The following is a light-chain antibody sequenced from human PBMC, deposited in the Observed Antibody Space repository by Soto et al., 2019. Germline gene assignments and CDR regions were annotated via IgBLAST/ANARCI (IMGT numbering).Light chain of an antibody. J-gene: IGKJ1*01. V-gene: IGKV1-5*03. CDR3: QHYNSYSEA. CDR1: QTISSW. Sequence: DIQMTQSPSTLSGSVGDRVTITCRASQTISSWLAWYQQKPGKAPKLLIYKASTLKSGVPSRFSGSGSGTEFTLTIRSMQTHDFATYSCQHYNSYSEAFGQGTKVDIK. CDR2: KAS.